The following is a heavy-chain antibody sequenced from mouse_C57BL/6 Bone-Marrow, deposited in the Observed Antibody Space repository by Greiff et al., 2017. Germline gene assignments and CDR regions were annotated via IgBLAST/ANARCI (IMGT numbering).Heavy chain of an antibody. V-gene: IGHV2-9-1*01. J-gene: IGHJ4*01. CDR1: GFSLTSYA. Sequence: QVQLQQSGPGLVAPSQSLSITCTVSGFSLTSYAISWVRQPPGKGLEWLGVIWTGGGTNYNSALKSRLSISKDNSKSQVFLKMNSLQTDDTARYYCARNFDYYGSSYVYYAMDYWGQGTSVTVSS. CDR3: ARNFDYYGSSYVYYAMDY. D-gene: IGHD1-1*01. CDR2: IWTGGGT.